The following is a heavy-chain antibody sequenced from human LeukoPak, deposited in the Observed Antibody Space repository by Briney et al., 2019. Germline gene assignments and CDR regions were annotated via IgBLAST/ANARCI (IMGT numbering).Heavy chain of an antibody. CDR2: ISYDGSNK. V-gene: IGHV3-30*18. J-gene: IGHJ4*02. CDR1: GFTFSSYG. D-gene: IGHD2-15*01. Sequence: GGSLRLSCAASGFTFSSYGMHWVRQAPGKGLEWVAVISYDGSNKYYADSVKGRSTISRDNSKNTLYLQMNSLRAEDTAVYYCAKDRGGYFDYWGQGTLVTVSS. CDR3: AKDRGGYFDY.